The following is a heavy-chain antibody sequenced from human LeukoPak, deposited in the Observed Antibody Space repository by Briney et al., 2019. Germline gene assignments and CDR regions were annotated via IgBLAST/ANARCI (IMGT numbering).Heavy chain of an antibody. D-gene: IGHD2-2*01. V-gene: IGHV3-7*01. CDR1: GFTFSSYW. CDR2: IKQDGSEK. J-gene: IGHJ6*02. Sequence: GGSLRLSCVVSGFTFSSYWMSWVRQAPGKGLEWVANIKQDGSEKYYVDSVKGRFTISRDNAKNSLYLQMNSLRAEDTAVYYCARDCSSTSCYGMVYYYGMDVWGQGTTVTVSS. CDR3: ARDCSSTSCYGMVYYYGMDV.